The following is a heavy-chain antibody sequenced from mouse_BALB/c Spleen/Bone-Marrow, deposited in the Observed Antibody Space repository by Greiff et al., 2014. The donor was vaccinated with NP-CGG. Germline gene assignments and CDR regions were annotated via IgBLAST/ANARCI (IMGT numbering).Heavy chain of an antibody. CDR1: GYAFSNYL. D-gene: IGHD1-1*01. J-gene: IGHJ4*01. CDR3: ARFIATAYAMDY. CDR2: INPGSGDI. V-gene: IGHV1-54*01. Sequence: QVQLQQPGAELVRPGTSVKVSCKASGYAFSNYLIEWVKQRPGQGLEWIGVINPGSGDINYNEKFKGKAALTPDKSSSTAYMQLSSLTSDDSAVYFCARFIATAYAMDYWGQGTSVTVSS.